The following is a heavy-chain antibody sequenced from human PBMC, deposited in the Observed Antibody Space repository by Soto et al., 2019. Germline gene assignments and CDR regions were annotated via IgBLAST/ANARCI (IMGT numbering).Heavy chain of an antibody. J-gene: IGHJ4*02. Sequence: GSLGLSCKCCGFMFSEQAVTWVRQAPGKGLEWVGFIRNTPYGGTTDYAASVRGRFTISRDDSESIAYLQMNSLKTEDSGVYYCSRGSFGYYGPWGPGTLVTVSS. D-gene: IGHD2-2*03. V-gene: IGHV3-49*04. CDR3: SRGSFGYYGP. CDR1: GFMFSEQA. CDR2: IRNTPYGGTT.